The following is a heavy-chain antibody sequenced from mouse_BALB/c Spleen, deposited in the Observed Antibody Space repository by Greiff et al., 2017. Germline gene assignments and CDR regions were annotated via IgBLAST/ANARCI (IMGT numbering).Heavy chain of an antibody. CDR3: ARDNYGSGYFDY. CDR1: GFTFSDYY. Sequence: EVMLVESGGGLVKPGGSLKLSCAASGFTFSDYYMYWVRPTPEKRLEWVATISDGGSYTYYPDSVKGRFTISRDNAKNNLYLQMSSLKSEDTAMYYCARDNYGSGYFDYWGQGTTLTVSS. V-gene: IGHV5-4*02. CDR2: ISDGGSYT. J-gene: IGHJ2*01. D-gene: IGHD1-1*01.